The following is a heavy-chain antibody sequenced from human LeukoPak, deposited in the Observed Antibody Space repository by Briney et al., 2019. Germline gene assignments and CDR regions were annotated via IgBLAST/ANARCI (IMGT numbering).Heavy chain of an antibody. CDR1: GFTFSTYW. Sequence: PGGSLRLSCAASGFTFSTYWMSWVRQAPGKGLEWVANIKQDGSEKYYVDSVKGRFTISRDNAKNSLYLQMNSLRAEDTAMYYCVRDSAGNDYWGQGTLVTVSS. V-gene: IGHV3-7*01. D-gene: IGHD6-13*01. CDR2: IKQDGSEK. CDR3: VRDSAGNDY. J-gene: IGHJ4*02.